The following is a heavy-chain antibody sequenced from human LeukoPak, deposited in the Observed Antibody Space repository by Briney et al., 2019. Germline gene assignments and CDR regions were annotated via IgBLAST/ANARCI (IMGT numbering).Heavy chain of an antibody. Sequence: ASVKVSCKASGYTFTDYYMHWVRQAPGQGLEWMGWTSPNSGETSYAQKFQGRVTMTRGTSIRTAYMEVHSLRSDDTAVFYCARDGNFDYWGQGTLVTVSS. CDR2: TSPNSGET. D-gene: IGHD1-1*01. CDR3: ARDGNFDY. V-gene: IGHV1-2*02. J-gene: IGHJ4*02. CDR1: GYTFTDYY.